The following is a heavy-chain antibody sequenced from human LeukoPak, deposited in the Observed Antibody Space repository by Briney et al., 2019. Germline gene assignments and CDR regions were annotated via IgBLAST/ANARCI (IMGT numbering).Heavy chain of an antibody. V-gene: IGHV4-34*01. CDR3: ARGYWVVPAALDY. J-gene: IGHJ4*02. Sequence: SETLSLTCAVYGGSFSGYYWSWIRQPPGKGLEWIGEINHSGSTNYNPSLKNRVTISVDTSKNQFSLKLSSVTAADTAVYYCARGYWVVPAALDYWGQGTLVTVSS. CDR1: GGSFSGYY. CDR2: INHSGST. D-gene: IGHD2-2*01.